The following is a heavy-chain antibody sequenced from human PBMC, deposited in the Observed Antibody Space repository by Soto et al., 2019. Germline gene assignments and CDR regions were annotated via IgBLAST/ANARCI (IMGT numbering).Heavy chain of an antibody. J-gene: IGHJ4*02. V-gene: IGHV3-33*01. Sequence: QVQLVESGGGVVQPGRSLRLSCAASGFTFSSYGMHWVRQAPGKGLEWVAVIWYDGSNKYYADSVKCRFTISRDNSKSTLYLQMNSLRDEDTAVYYCAREPPYPSYGSSTSCYGDYFDYWGQGTLVTVSS. D-gene: IGHD2-2*01. CDR1: GFTFSSYG. CDR3: AREPPYPSYGSSTSCYGDYFDY. CDR2: IWYDGSNK.